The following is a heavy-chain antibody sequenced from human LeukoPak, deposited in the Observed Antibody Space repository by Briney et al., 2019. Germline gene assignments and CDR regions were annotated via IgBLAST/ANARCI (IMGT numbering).Heavy chain of an antibody. Sequence: GGSLRLSCEASGFTFSSYAMSWVRQAPGKGLEWISFINFKSEDIRYADSVEGRFIISRDNARKSLYLHMNSLRAEDTAVYYGARDKDYASDMWGQGTMVTVAS. CDR2: INFKSEDI. J-gene: IGHJ3*02. CDR3: ARDKDYASDM. V-gene: IGHV3-48*01. D-gene: IGHD4-11*01. CDR1: GFTFSSYA.